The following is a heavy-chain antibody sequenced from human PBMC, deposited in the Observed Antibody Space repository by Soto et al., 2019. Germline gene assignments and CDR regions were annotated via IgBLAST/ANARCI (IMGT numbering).Heavy chain of an antibody. CDR2: IPRGGNKT. J-gene: IGHJ6*02. Sequence: EVQLLESGGGLVQPGGSLRLSCAASGFSFSTYVMSWVRQAPGKGLEWVSSIPRGGNKTYYADSVRGRFTISRDNSKNTVYLQMNSLTAEDTAIYYCARVRDCSSTSCRFNYYYYYGMDVWGQGTTVTVSS. V-gene: IGHV3-23*01. D-gene: IGHD2-2*01. CDR3: ARVRDCSSTSCRFNYYYYYGMDV. CDR1: GFSFSTYV.